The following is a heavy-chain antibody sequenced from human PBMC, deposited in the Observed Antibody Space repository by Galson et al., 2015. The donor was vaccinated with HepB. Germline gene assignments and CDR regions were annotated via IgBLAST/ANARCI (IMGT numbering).Heavy chain of an antibody. J-gene: IGHJ4*02. CDR1: GFTFSTYI. CDR3: ARDASSSSVGYFDY. V-gene: IGHV3-30-3*01. CDR2: ISSEGTNK. Sequence: SLRLSCAASGFTFSTYIMHWVRRAPGKGLEWVAVISSEGTNKYYADSVKGRFTISRDNSKNTVYLQMNSLRAEDTAVYYCARDASSSSVGYFDYWGQGTLVTVSS. D-gene: IGHD6-6*01.